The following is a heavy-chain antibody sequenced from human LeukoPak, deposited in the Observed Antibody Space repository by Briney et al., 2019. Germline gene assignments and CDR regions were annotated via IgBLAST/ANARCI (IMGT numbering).Heavy chain of an antibody. J-gene: IGHJ4*02. CDR2: IYPGDSDT. V-gene: IGHV5-51*01. CDR1: GYSFTSYW. Sequence: GESLKISCKGSGYSFTSYWIGWVRQIPGKGLEWMGIIYPGDSDTRYSPSFQGQVTISADKSISTAYLQWSSLKASDTAMYYCARGPQPYYYDSSGPPDYWGQGTLVTVSS. D-gene: IGHD3-22*01. CDR3: ARGPQPYYYDSSGPPDY.